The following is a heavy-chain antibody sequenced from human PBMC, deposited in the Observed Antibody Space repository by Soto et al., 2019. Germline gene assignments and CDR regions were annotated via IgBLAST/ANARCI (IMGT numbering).Heavy chain of an antibody. CDR3: ARHYSTYYDFWSGYYIPYYYYYGMDV. CDR1: GYSFTSYW. V-gene: IGHV5-51*01. J-gene: IGHJ6*02. Sequence: PGESLKISCKGSGYSFTSYWIGWVRQMPGKGLEWMGIIYPGDSDTRYSPSFQGQVTISADKPISTAYLQWSSLKASDTAMYYCARHYSTYYDFWSGYYIPYYYYYGMDVWGQGTTVTVSS. D-gene: IGHD3-3*01. CDR2: IYPGDSDT.